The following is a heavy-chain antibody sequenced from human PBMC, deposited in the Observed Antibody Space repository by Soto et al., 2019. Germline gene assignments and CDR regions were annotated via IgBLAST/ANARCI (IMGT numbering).Heavy chain of an antibody. CDR3: ARDRGAVAGRGMDV. J-gene: IGHJ6*02. CDR1: GFTFSSFG. Sequence: GGSLRLSCAASGFTFSSFGINWVRQAPGKGLEWVAFIWYDGSNKDYADSVKGRFTISRDNPKNTLYLQMNSLRAEDTAVYYCARDRGAVAGRGMDVWGQGTTVTVSS. V-gene: IGHV3-33*01. CDR2: IWYDGSNK. D-gene: IGHD6-19*01.